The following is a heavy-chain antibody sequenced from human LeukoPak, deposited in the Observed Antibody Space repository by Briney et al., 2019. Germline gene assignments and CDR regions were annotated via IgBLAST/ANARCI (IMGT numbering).Heavy chain of an antibody. V-gene: IGHV3-11*01. CDR1: GFTFSDYY. Sequence: PGGSLRLSCAASGFTFSDYYMSWIRQAPGKGLEWVSYISSSGSTIYYADSVKGRFTISRDNAKNSLYLQMNSLRAGDTAVYYCARSLSYYYDSSGYYYYWGQGTLVTVSS. J-gene: IGHJ4*02. D-gene: IGHD3-22*01. CDR2: ISSSGSTI. CDR3: ARSLSYYYDSSGYYYY.